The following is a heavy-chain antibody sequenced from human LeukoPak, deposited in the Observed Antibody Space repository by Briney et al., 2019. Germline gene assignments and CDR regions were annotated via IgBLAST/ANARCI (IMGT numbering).Heavy chain of an antibody. D-gene: IGHD3-22*01. CDR1: GGSFSGYY. V-gene: IGHV4-34*01. Sequence: PSETLSLTCAVYGGSFSGYYWSWIRQPPGKGLEWIGEINHSGSTNYNPSLKSRVTISVDTSKNQFSLKLSSVTAADTAVYYCASSGYYYAFDIWGQGTMVTVSS. CDR3: ASSGYYYAFDI. J-gene: IGHJ3*02. CDR2: INHSGST.